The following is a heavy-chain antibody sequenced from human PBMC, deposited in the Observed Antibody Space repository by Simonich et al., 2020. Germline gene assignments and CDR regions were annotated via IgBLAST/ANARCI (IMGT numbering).Heavy chain of an antibody. V-gene: IGHV4-39*01. CDR2: INYIGRP. D-gene: IGHD6-6*01. CDR1: GGSISSSSYY. Sequence: QLQLQESGPGLVKPSETLSLTCTVSGGSISSSSYYWGWIRQPPGKGLGWIGSINYIGRPYYNPALKSRVTISVDTSKNQFSLKLSSVTAADTAVYYCARWAYSSSYFDYWGQGTLVTVSS. CDR3: ARWAYSSSYFDY. J-gene: IGHJ4*02.